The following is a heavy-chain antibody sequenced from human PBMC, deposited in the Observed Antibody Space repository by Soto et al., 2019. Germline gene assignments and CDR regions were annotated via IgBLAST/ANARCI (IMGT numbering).Heavy chain of an antibody. J-gene: IGHJ4*02. CDR3: ARDRPPPDY. Sequence: QVQLVQSGAEVKKPGASVKVSCKASGYTFASYAISWMRQAPGQGLEWMGWSSAYNGNTNYAQKLQGRVTMTTDTSTRTPSMHLRSLRSDDTAVYYCARDRPPPDYWGQGTLVTVSS. CDR2: SSAYNGNT. V-gene: IGHV1-18*01. CDR1: GYTFASYA.